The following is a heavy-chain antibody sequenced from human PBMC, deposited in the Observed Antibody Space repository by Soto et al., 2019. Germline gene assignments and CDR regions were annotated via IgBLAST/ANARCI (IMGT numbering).Heavy chain of an antibody. CDR1: GGTFSSYA. J-gene: IGHJ6*02. Sequence: GASVKVSFKASGGTFSSYAISWVRQAPGQGLEWMGGISPIFGTAKYAQKFQGRVTITADGSTSTAYMERSSLRSEDTAVYYCARRIAARQHYYYGMDVWGQGTTLTVSS. V-gene: IGHV1-69*13. CDR2: ISPIFGTA. CDR3: ARRIAARQHYYYGMDV. D-gene: IGHD6-6*01.